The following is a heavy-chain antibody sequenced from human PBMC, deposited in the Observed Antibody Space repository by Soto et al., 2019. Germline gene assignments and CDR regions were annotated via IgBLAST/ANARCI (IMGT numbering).Heavy chain of an antibody. CDR2: INHSGST. CDR3: ARGSTMIVVVNDAFDI. CDR1: GGSFSGYY. Sequence: SETLSLTCAVYGGSFSGYYWSWIRQPPGKGLEWIGEINHSGSTNYNPSLKSRVTISVDTSKNQFSLKLSSVTAADTAVYYCARGSTMIVVVNDAFDIWGQGTMVTVSS. J-gene: IGHJ3*02. D-gene: IGHD3-22*01. V-gene: IGHV4-34*01.